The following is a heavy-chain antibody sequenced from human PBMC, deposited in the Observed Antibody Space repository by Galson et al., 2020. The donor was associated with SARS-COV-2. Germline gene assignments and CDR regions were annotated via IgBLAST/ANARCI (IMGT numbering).Heavy chain of an antibody. V-gene: IGHV6-1*01. D-gene: IGHD2-15*01. CDR1: GDSVSRNSAA. CDR3: VRASCSGGSCSSPGWEFLNPFDY. CDR2: TYYRSKWFN. J-gene: IGHJ4*02. Sequence: SQTLSLTCAISGDSVSRNSAAWNWIRQSPSRGLEWLGRTYYRSKWFNDYAVSVKSRININVDTSKNQFSLHLSSVTPEDTAVYFCVRASCSGGSCSSPGWEFLNPFDYWGQGTRVTVSS.